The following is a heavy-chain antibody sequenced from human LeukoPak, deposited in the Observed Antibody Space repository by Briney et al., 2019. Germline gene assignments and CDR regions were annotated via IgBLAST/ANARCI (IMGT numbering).Heavy chain of an antibody. CDR2: IYHSGST. V-gene: IGHV4-30-2*01. Sequence: PSETLSLTCTVSGGSISSGGYYWSWIRQPPGKGLEWIGYIYHSGSTYYNPSLKSRVTISVDTSKNQFFLKLSSVTAADTAVYYCARDFQGPTYYFDYWGQGTLVTVSS. J-gene: IGHJ4*02. CDR1: GGSISSGGYY. CDR3: ARDFQGPTYYFDY.